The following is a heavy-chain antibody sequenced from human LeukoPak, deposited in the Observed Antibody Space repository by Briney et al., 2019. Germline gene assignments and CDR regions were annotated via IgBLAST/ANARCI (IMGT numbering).Heavy chain of an antibody. D-gene: IGHD1-7*01. J-gene: IGHJ4*02. CDR3: ARVNWTYGEGLDH. CDR1: GFTVSSNY. Sequence: GGSLRLSCAASGFTVSSNYMSWVRQAPGKGLEWVSVIYSGGSTYYADSVKGRFTISRDNAQNSLYLQMNSLRAEDTALYYCARVNWTYGEGLDHWGQGILVTVSS. V-gene: IGHV3-53*01. CDR2: IYSGGST.